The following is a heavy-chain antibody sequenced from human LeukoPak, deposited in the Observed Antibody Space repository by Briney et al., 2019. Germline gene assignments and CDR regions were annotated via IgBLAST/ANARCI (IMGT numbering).Heavy chain of an antibody. J-gene: IGHJ4*02. CDR2: IVGSSST. V-gene: IGHV3-21*01. Sequence: GGSLRLSCAATGFTFSAYSMSWVRQAPGRGLEWVSSIVGSSSTYYADSLKGRFTISRDNAKNSLYLQMNSLRAEDTAVYYCARTGAGSSRDYWGQGTLVTVSS. CDR1: GFTFSAYS. CDR3: ARTGAGSSRDY. D-gene: IGHD1-26*01.